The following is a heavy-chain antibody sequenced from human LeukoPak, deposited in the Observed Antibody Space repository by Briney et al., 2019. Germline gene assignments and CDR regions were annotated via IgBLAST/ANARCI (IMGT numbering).Heavy chain of an antibody. CDR2: IYSGGST. CDR3: ASPYWGLGGKAFDI. CDR1: GFTVSSNY. J-gene: IGHJ3*02. V-gene: IGHV3-66*01. Sequence: SGGSLRLSCAASGFTVSSNYMSWVRQAPGKGLEWVSVIYSGGSTYYADSVKGRFTISRDNSKNTLYLQMNSLRAEDTAVYYCASPYWGLGGKAFDIWGQGTMVTVSS. D-gene: IGHD2-8*02.